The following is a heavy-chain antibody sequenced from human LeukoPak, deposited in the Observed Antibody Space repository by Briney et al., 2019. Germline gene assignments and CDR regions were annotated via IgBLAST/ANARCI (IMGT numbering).Heavy chain of an antibody. V-gene: IGHV3-30-3*01. CDR2: ISFDGSNK. CDR3: ASVGGYDPLFDY. CDR1: GFTFSSHA. D-gene: IGHD5-12*01. J-gene: IGHJ4*02. Sequence: GGSLRLSCAASGFTFSSHAMHWVRQAPGKGLEWVAVISFDGSNKYYADSAKGRFTTSRDNSKNTLYLQMNSLRTEDTAVYYCASVGGYDPLFDYWGQGTLVTVSS.